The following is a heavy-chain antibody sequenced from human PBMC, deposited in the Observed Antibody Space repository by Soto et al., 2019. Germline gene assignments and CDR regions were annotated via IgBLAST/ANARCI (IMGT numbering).Heavy chain of an antibody. V-gene: IGHV1-3*04. CDR3: VRGKEAGVWFDP. J-gene: IGHJ5*02. CDR1: GFTFSHHS. Sequence: GASVKFSCKASGFTFSHHSIHWVRQAPGQRLEWMGWINSDTGYTKYSQKFQARLTITWDSSAKTAYMELSSLQSEDTAVYYCVRGKEAGVWFDPWGQGTLVTVSS. CDR2: INSDTGYT. D-gene: IGHD3-10*01.